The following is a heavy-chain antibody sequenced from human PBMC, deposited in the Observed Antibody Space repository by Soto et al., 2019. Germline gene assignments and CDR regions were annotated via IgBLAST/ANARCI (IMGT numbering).Heavy chain of an antibody. CDR1: GFSLSNARMG. V-gene: IGHV2-26*01. J-gene: IGHJ2*01. Sequence: QVTLKESGPVLVKPTETLTLTCTVSGFSLSNARMGVSWLRQPPGKALEWLAHIFSNDEKSYSTSLKSGLTNSQDTSKSPVVHTMTTVDPVHTTIYSYARIMWGGTMIVTNWYFDLWGRGTLVTVSS. CDR2: IFSNDEK. CDR3: ARIMWGGTMIVTNWYFDL. D-gene: IGHD3-22*01.